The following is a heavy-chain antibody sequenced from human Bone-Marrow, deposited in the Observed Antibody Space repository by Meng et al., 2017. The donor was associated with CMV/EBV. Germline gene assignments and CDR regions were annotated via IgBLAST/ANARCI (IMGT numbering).Heavy chain of an antibody. CDR1: GFTFSDYY. Sequence: GESLKISCAASGFTFSDYYMSWIRQAPGKGLEWVSYISSSGSTIYYADSVKGRFTISRDNAKNSLYLQMNSLRAEDTAVYYCARDIKQFLDYWGQGTLVTVPS. CDR2: ISSSGSTI. V-gene: IGHV3-11*01. CDR3: ARDIKQFLDY. D-gene: IGHD6-19*01. J-gene: IGHJ4*02.